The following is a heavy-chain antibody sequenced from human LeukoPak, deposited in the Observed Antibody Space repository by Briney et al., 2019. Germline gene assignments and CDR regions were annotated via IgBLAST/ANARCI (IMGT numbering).Heavy chain of an antibody. V-gene: IGHV4-34*01. D-gene: IGHD3-3*01. Sequence: PSETLSLTCAVYGGSFSGYYWSWIRQPPGKGLEWIGEINHSGSTNYNPSLKSRVTISVDTSKNKFSLKLSSVTAADTAVYYCARGPPVLRFLEWLLNDAFDIWGQGTMVTVSS. CDR1: GGSFSGYY. J-gene: IGHJ3*02. CDR3: ARGPPVLRFLEWLLNDAFDI. CDR2: INHSGST.